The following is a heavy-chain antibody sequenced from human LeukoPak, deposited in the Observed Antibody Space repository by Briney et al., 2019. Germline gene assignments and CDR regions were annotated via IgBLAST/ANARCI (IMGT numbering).Heavy chain of an antibody. CDR3: ARGGEKIGELFLCQH. CDR1: GYTFTGYY. CDR2: ISAYNGNT. Sequence: SVKVSCKASGYTFTGYYMHWVRQAPGQGLEWMGWISAYNGNTNYAQKLQGRVTMTTDTSTSTAYMELRSLRSDDTAVYYCARGGEKIGELFLCQHWGQGTLVTVSS. J-gene: IGHJ1*01. D-gene: IGHD3-10*01. V-gene: IGHV1-18*04.